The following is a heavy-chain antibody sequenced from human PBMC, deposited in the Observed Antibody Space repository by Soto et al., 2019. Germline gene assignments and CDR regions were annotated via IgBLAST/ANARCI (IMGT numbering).Heavy chain of an antibody. CDR1: GFTFSSYA. D-gene: IGHD1-7*01. CDR3: AKDLRYNWNYYFDY. J-gene: IGHJ4*02. V-gene: IGHV3-23*01. Sequence: GGSLRLSCAASGFTFSSYAMNWVRQAPGKGLEWVSAISGSGGSTYYADSVKGRFTISRDNSKNTLYLQMNSLRAEDTAVYYCAKDLRYNWNYYFDYWGQGTLVTVSS. CDR2: ISGSGGST.